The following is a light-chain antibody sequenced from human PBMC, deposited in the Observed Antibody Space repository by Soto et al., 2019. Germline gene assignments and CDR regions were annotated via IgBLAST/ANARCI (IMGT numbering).Light chain of an antibody. CDR3: QQYHSTPLYT. Sequence: DIVMTQSPDSLAVSLGERATINCKSSQSVLYNSKHKNYLAWYQQKPGQPPKLLIYWASTRESGVPDRFSGSVSGTDFNLTISSLQAEDVAVYYCQQYHSTPLYTFGQGTKLEIK. J-gene: IGKJ2*01. CDR1: QSVLYNSKHKNY. CDR2: WAS. V-gene: IGKV4-1*01.